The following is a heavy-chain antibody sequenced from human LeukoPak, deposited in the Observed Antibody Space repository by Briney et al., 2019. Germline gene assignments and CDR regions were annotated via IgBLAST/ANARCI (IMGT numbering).Heavy chain of an antibody. CDR1: GFTFSSYW. D-gene: IGHD3-9*01. V-gene: IGHV3-30*02. Sequence: GGSLRLSCAASGFTFSSYWMSWVRQAPGKGLEWVAFIRYDGSNKYYADSVKGRFTISRDNSKNTLYLQMNSLRAEDTAVYYCAKDRGYFDWLFTFDYWGQGTLVTVSS. J-gene: IGHJ4*02. CDR3: AKDRGYFDWLFTFDY. CDR2: IRYDGSNK.